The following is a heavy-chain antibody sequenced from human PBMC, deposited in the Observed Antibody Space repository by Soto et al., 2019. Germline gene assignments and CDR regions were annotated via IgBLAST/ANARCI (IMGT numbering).Heavy chain of an antibody. CDR2: IDPSDSYT. CDR3: AAKGACTNGVCSDYYYGMDV. Sequence: PGESLKISCKGSGYSFTSYWISWVRQMPGKGLEWMGRIDPSDSYTNYSPSFQGHVTISADKSISTAYLQWSSLKASDTAMYYCAAKGACTNGVCSDYYYGMDVWGQGTTVTVSS. J-gene: IGHJ6*02. D-gene: IGHD2-8*01. CDR1: GYSFTSYW. V-gene: IGHV5-10-1*01.